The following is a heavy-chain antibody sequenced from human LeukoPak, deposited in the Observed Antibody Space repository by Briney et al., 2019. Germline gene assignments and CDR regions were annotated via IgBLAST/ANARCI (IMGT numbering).Heavy chain of an antibody. CDR2: INHGGST. D-gene: IGHD3-16*01. V-gene: IGHV4-34*01. Sequence: SETLSLTCAVYGGSFSGYYWSWIRQPPGKGLEWIGEINHGGSTNYNPSLKSRVTISVDTSKNQFSLKLSSVTAADTAVYYCARRLGFSWYYYMDVWGKGTTVTISS. CDR1: GGSFSGYY. J-gene: IGHJ6*03. CDR3: ARRLGFSWYYYMDV.